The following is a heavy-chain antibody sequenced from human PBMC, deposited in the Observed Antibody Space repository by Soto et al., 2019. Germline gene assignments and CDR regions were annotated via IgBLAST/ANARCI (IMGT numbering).Heavy chain of an antibody. D-gene: IGHD6-13*01. Sequence: SETLDLTCTVSRGSIATYSWSWIRPPAGKGMEWLGHIYTIWTTNYSPSLKSRVNMSVDMSKNTLYLQMTSLRAEDTAVYYCASSLASSSEGGSSFDYWGQGTLVTVSS. CDR3: ASSLASSSEGGSSFDY. CDR2: IYTIWTT. CDR1: RGSIATYS. J-gene: IGHJ4*02. V-gene: IGHV4-4*07.